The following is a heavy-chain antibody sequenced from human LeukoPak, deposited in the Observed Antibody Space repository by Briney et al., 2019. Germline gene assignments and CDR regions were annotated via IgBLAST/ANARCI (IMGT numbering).Heavy chain of an antibody. CDR2: IGGDGGRT. CDR1: GFIFTTYA. CDR3: AKASRQGAVASPLDY. Sequence: GGSLRLSCAAPGFIFTTYAMSWVRQAPGKGLEWVSAIGGDGGRTYYADSVKGRFTISRDNSKDTVFLQMNSLRAEDTAVYYCAKASRQGAVASPLDYWGQGTLVTVSS. D-gene: IGHD6-19*01. V-gene: IGHV3-23*01. J-gene: IGHJ4*02.